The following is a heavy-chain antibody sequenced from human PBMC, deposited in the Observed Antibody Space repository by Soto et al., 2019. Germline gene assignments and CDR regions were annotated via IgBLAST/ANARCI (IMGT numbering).Heavy chain of an antibody. V-gene: IGHV4-4*07. Sequence: SETLSLTCTVSGASISSYFWSWIRQPAGKGLEWIGRIYTSGSTDYNPSLESRVTMSVDTSKKQVSLKLTSVTAADTAVYYCAAICSSPSRYGTDVWGQGTSVTVPS. CDR1: GASISSYF. D-gene: IGHD2-2*01. J-gene: IGHJ6*02. CDR3: AAICSSPSRYGTDV. CDR2: IYTSGST.